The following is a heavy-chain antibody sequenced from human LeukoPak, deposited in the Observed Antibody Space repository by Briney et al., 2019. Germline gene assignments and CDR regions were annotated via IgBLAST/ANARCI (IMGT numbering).Heavy chain of an antibody. D-gene: IGHD6-19*01. CDR1: GFTFSSYA. J-gene: IGHJ4*02. Sequence: GGSLRLSCAASGFTFSSYAMHWVRQAPRKGLECVAVIWFDGSKKYYADSVKGRFTISRDNSKDTLYLQMNSLRAEDTAVYYCAKGSPYNSGWQFDHWGQGTLVTVSS. V-gene: IGHV3-33*06. CDR2: IWFDGSKK. CDR3: AKGSPYNSGWQFDH.